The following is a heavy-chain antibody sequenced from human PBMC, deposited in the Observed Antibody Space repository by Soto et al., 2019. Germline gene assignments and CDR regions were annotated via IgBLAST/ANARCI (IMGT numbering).Heavy chain of an antibody. D-gene: IGHD6-13*01. Sequence: TLSLTCTVSGGSVSSGDYYWSWIRQHPGKGLEWIGYIYNTGSTDYNASLKSRLTMSVESSKNQFSMRLTSVTAADEAVYFCARARRFTSSWFWFDPWGQGTLVTVSS. J-gene: IGHJ5*02. CDR1: GGSVSSGDYY. V-gene: IGHV4-31*03. CDR3: ARARRFTSSWFWFDP. CDR2: IYNTGST.